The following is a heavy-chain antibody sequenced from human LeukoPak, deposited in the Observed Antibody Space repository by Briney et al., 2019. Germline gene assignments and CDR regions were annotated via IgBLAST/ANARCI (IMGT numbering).Heavy chain of an antibody. CDR1: GGSLSGYY. J-gene: IGHJ5*01. D-gene: IGHD6-13*01. CDR3: ARRTFIAAAGNPVES. V-gene: IGHV4-34*01. CDR2: INHSGST. Sequence: SETLSLTCAVYGGSLSGYYWSRIRQPPGKGLEWIGEINHSGSTNYNPSLKSRVTISVDTSKNQFSLKLSSVTAADTAVYYCARRTFIAAAGNPVESWGQGTLVTVSS.